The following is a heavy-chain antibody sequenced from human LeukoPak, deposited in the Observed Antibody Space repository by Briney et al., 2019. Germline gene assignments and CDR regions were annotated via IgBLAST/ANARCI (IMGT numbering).Heavy chain of an antibody. CDR3: AKDRESGSRPYFFDY. V-gene: IGHV3-23*01. CDR1: GFTFSAYA. Sequence: PGGSLRLSCITSGFTFSAYAMTWVRQAPGQGLEWISSIDGSGDKTYYGDSVKGRFTISRDNSKNTLYLQMNSLRAEDTAVYYCAKDRESGSRPYFFDYWGQGTLVTVSS. CDR2: IDGSGDKT. J-gene: IGHJ4*02. D-gene: IGHD6-25*01.